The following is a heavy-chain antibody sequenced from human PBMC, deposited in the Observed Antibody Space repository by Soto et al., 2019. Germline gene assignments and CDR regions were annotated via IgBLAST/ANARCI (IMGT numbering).Heavy chain of an antibody. CDR1: GFTFSSYS. D-gene: IGHD2-15*01. Sequence: GGSLRLSCAASGFTFSSYSMNWVRQAPGKGLEWVSSISSSSSYIYYADSVKGRFTISRDNAKNSLYLQMNSLRAEDTAVYYCARDCLLFGSCYSGAWGQGTLVTVSS. J-gene: IGHJ5*02. V-gene: IGHV3-21*01. CDR3: ARDCLLFGSCYSGA. CDR2: ISSSSSYI.